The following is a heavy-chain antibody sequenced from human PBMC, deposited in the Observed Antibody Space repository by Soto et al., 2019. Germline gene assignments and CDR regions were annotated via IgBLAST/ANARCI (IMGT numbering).Heavy chain of an antibody. V-gene: IGHV3-23*01. CDR1: DFTFSIYA. Sequence: GGSLRLSCAASDFTFSIYAMSWVRQAPGKGLEWVSSVFGGGVSTYYADSVKGRFTISRDNSKNTLYLQMNSLRAEDTAVYYCARAATLGHWYFDLWGRGTLVTVSS. D-gene: IGHD6-25*01. CDR2: VFGGGVST. CDR3: ARAATLGHWYFDL. J-gene: IGHJ2*01.